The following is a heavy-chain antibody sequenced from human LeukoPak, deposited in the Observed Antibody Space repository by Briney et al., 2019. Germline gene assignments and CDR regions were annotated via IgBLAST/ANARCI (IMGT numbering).Heavy chain of an antibody. J-gene: IGHJ4*02. CDR3: ARDPGGNWGFDH. CDR1: GYTFTDYY. D-gene: IGHD7-27*01. CDR2: INPNSGDA. Sequence: ASVKVSCKASGYTFTDYYIHWVRQAPGQGLEWMGRINPNSGDANYAQKFQGRVAMTRDTSISTAYMELSRLRSDDTAVYYCARDPGGNWGFDHWGQGALVTVSS. V-gene: IGHV1-2*06.